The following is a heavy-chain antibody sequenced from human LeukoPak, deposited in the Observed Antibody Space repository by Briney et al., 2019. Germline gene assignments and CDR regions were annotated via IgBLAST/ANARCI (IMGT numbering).Heavy chain of an antibody. Sequence: ASVKVSCKASGYTFTGNFIHWVRQAPGQGLEWMGWINPNSDDTNYAQKFQGRVTMTRDKSISTAYMELSGLRSDHTAVYYCARVAYTYGYYDYWGQGTLVTVSS. J-gene: IGHJ4*02. CDR1: GYTFTGNF. D-gene: IGHD5-18*01. CDR3: ARVAYTYGYYDY. V-gene: IGHV1-2*02. CDR2: INPNSDDT.